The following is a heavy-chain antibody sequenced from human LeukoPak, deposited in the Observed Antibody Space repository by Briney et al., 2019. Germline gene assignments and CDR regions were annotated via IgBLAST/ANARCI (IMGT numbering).Heavy chain of an antibody. J-gene: IGHJ4*02. CDR1: GYTFTYFY. D-gene: IGHD3-22*01. CDR3: ASEAFCASGNCYLQRVAS. CDR2: IDPKTGNT. Sequence: ASVKVSCKASGYTFTYFYMHWVRQAPGQGLEWVGWIDPKTGNTRYAQKFQGRVTITRGTPIGTVYMELSSLKSDDTAVYYCASEAFCASGNCYLQRVASWGPGTLVTVSS. V-gene: IGHV1-2*02.